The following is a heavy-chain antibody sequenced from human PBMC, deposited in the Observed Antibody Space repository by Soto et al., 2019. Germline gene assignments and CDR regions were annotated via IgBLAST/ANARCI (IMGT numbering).Heavy chain of an antibody. V-gene: IGHV4-38-2*02. Sequence: SETLSLTCSVSSSSINSRYYWCWIRQTPGKGLEWIGSIYYSGSTYYNPSLKSRVTISVDTSKNQFSLKLSSVTAADTAVYYCVRGLYGMDVWGQGTTVTVSS. CDR1: SSSINSRYY. J-gene: IGHJ6*02. CDR3: VRGLYGMDV. CDR2: IYYSGST.